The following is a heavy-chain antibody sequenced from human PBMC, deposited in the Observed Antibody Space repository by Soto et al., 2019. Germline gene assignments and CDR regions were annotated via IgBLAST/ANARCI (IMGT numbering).Heavy chain of an antibody. Sequence: PGGSLRLSCAASGFSFNTYSMNWVRQAPGKGLEWVSSISSSSSYINYANSVKGRFTISRDNAKNSLYLQMNSLRAEDTAVYYCAAGSQFALDYWGQGTMGTVSS. CDR1: GFSFNTYS. CDR3: AAGSQFALDY. V-gene: IGHV3-21*01. J-gene: IGHJ4*02. CDR2: ISSSSSYI. D-gene: IGHD3-10*01.